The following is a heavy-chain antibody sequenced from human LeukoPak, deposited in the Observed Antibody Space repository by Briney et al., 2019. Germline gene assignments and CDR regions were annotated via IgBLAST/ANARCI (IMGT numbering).Heavy chain of an antibody. V-gene: IGHV3-23*01. D-gene: IGHD4-11*01. CDR1: GFTFTSHS. CDR3: AKGYSNHY. Sequence: GGSLRLSCAASGFTFTSHSMNWVRQAPGKRLEWVSAISGSGGSTYYADSVKGRFTISRDNSKNTLYLQMNSLRAEDTAVYYCAKGYSNHYWGQGTLVTVSS. J-gene: IGHJ4*02. CDR2: ISGSGGST.